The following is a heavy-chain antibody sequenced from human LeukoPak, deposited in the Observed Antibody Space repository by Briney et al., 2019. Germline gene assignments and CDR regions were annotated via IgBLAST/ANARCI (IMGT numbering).Heavy chain of an antibody. Sequence: SETLSLTCTVSGGSISSYYWSWIRQPPGKGLEWIGYIYYSGRTNYNPSLNSRVTISVDTSKNQFFLKLSSVAAADTAVYYCARDLYSSSWYGTARGYNWFDPWGQGTLVTVSS. CDR3: ARDLYSSSWYGTARGYNWFDP. D-gene: IGHD6-13*01. CDR1: GGSISSYY. J-gene: IGHJ5*02. CDR2: IYYSGRT. V-gene: IGHV4-59*01.